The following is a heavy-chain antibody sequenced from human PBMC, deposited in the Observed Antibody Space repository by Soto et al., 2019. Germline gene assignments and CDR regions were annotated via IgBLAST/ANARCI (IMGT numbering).Heavy chain of an antibody. CDR1: GFTFSSYS. D-gene: IGHD2-2*01. CDR3: ARDVRVVVPAATGVDY. V-gene: IGHV3-21*01. Sequence: GGSLRPSCAASGFTFSSYSMNWVRQAPGKGLEWVSSISSSSSYIYYADSVKGRFTISRDNAKNSLYLQMNSLRAEDTAVYYCARDVRVVVPAATGVDYWGQGTLVTVSS. J-gene: IGHJ4*02. CDR2: ISSSSSYI.